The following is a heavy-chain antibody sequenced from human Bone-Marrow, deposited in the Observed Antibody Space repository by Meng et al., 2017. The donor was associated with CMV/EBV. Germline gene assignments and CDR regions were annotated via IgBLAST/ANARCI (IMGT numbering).Heavy chain of an antibody. V-gene: IGHV1-8*01. CDR3: ARSPKSIIILGVVIEAGGRLGPGAMDV. J-gene: IGHJ6*02. D-gene: IGHD3-3*01. CDR2: MNPNCGNT. CDR1: GYTFTSYD. Sequence: ASVKVSCKTSGYTFTSYDIHWVRQATGQGLEWMGWMNPNCGNTGYAPKFQGRVTIARNTSISTAYMELSSLRSADTAVYYCARSPKSIIILGVVIEAGGRLGPGAMDVWGQGATVTFYS.